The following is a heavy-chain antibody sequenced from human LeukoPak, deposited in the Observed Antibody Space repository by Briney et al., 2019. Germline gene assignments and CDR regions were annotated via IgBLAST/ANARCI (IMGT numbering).Heavy chain of an antibody. Sequence: SETLSLTCTVSGASISSSSYYWGWIRQPPGKGLEWIGSIYYSGSTYYNPSLKSRVTISVDTSKNQFSLKLSSVTAADTAVYYCARGPGAQDTAMVHIFDYWGQGTLVTVSS. V-gene: IGHV4-39*07. CDR1: GASISSSSYY. D-gene: IGHD5-18*01. CDR2: IYYSGST. J-gene: IGHJ4*02. CDR3: ARGPGAQDTAMVHIFDY.